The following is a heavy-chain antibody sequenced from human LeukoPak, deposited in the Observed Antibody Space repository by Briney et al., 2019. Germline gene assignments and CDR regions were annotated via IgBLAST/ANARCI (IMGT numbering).Heavy chain of an antibody. CDR3: ARERPFGRYYGSGSSVCVDY. J-gene: IGHJ4*02. CDR2: ISAYNGNT. V-gene: IGHV1-18*01. Sequence: ASVTVSCKASGYTFTSYGISWVRQAPGQGLEWMGWISAYNGNTNYAQKLQGRVTMTTDTSTSTAYMELRSLRSDDTAVYYCARERPFGRYYGSGSSVCVDYWGQGTLVTVSS. D-gene: IGHD3-10*01. CDR1: GYTFTSYG.